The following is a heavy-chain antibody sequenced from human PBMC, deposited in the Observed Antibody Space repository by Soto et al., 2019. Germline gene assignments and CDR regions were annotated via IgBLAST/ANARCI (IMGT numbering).Heavy chain of an antibody. Sequence: PGGSLRLSCEASGFNFKKFAMGWVRQAPGEGLEWVSGISCCGGSTSYADSVKGRFSLARDDSKNTLSLQLNSLRVEDTARYYCAKADGEQWLIPHLDNWGQGTLVTVYS. CDR3: AKADGEQWLIPHLDN. J-gene: IGHJ4*02. CDR1: GFNFKKFA. D-gene: IGHD6-19*01. CDR2: ISCCGGST. V-gene: IGHV3-23*01.